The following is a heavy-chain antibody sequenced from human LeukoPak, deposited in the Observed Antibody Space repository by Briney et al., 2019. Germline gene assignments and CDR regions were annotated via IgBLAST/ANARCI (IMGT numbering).Heavy chain of an antibody. V-gene: IGHV3-30-3*01. CDR1: GFTFSSYA. J-gene: IGHJ5*02. D-gene: IGHD3-10*01. Sequence: GGSLRLSCAASGFTFSSYAMHWVRQAPGKGLEWVAVISYDGSNKYYADSVKGRFTISRDNSKNTLYLQMNSLRAEDTAVYYCARDLGITMVRGAFGWFDPWGQGTLVTVSS. CDR3: ARDLGITMVRGAFGWFDP. CDR2: ISYDGSNK.